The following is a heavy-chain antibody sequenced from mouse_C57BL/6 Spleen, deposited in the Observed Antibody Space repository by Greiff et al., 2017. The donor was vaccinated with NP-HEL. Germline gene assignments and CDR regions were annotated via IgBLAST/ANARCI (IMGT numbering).Heavy chain of an antibody. J-gene: IGHJ3*01. CDR3: ARGGDLWFPCAY. CDR1: GYAFSSYW. V-gene: IGHV1-80*01. D-gene: IGHD2-2*01. CDR2: IYPGDGDT. Sequence: QVQLQQSGAELVKPGASVKISCKASGYAFSSYWMNWVKQRPGKGLEWIGQIYPGDGDTNYNGKFKGKATLNADKSSSTAYMPLSSLTSEDSAVYFCARGGDLWFPCAYWGQGTLVTVSA.